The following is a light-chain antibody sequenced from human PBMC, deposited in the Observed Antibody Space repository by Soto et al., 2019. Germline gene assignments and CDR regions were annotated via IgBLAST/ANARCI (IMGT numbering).Light chain of an antibody. CDR3: SSYTTTTTPVV. CDR2: EVT. V-gene: IGLV2-14*01. Sequence: QSALTQPASVSGSPGQSSTISFTGTSSDIGTYDYVSWYQHHPGKAPKLMIYEVTNRPSGVSDRFSGSKSGKTASLTISGLQAEDEADYYCSSYTTTTTPVVFGGGTKLTVL. J-gene: IGLJ2*01. CDR1: SSDIGTYDY.